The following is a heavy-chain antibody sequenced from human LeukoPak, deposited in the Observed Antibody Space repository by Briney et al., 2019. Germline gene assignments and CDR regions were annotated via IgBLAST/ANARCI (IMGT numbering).Heavy chain of an antibody. J-gene: IGHJ4*02. V-gene: IGHV3-23*01. CDR3: AKDALWFGELLPLYFDY. CDR2: ISGSGSST. CDR1: GFTFNSYA. D-gene: IGHD3-10*01. Sequence: GGSLRLSCAASGFTFNSYAMSWVRQAPGKGLEWVSAISGSGSSTYYADSVKGRFTISRDNSKNTLYLQMNSLRAEDTAVYYCAKDALWFGELLPLYFDYWGQGTLVTVSS.